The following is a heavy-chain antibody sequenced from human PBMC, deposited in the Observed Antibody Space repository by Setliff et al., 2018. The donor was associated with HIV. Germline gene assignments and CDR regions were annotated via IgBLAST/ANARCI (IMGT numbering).Heavy chain of an antibody. V-gene: IGHV3-64*04. Sequence: LSLSCSASGFPFSLYAMHWVRQTPEKGLEYVSGINNKGDKKYYVDSMKARFTISRDNSKNMLYLQMNGLRAEDTAVYYCARDIGGYSSLWGQGTLVTVSS. CDR3: ARDIGGYSSL. D-gene: IGHD6-19*01. J-gene: IGHJ4*02. CDR2: INNKGDKK. CDR1: GFPFSLYA.